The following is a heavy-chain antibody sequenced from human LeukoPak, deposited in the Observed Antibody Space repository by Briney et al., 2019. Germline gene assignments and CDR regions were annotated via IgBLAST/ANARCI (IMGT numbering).Heavy chain of an antibody. CDR3: ARVAYCGGDCPVQSDY. J-gene: IGHJ4*02. CDR1: GFTFSSYW. CDR2: IKQDGSEK. Sequence: GGSLRLSCAASGFTFSSYWMSWVRQAPGKGLEWVANIKQDGSEKYYVDSVKGRFTISRDNAKNSLYLQMNSLRAEDTAMFYCARVAYCGGDCPVQSDYWGQGTLVTVSS. D-gene: IGHD2-21*02. V-gene: IGHV3-7*01.